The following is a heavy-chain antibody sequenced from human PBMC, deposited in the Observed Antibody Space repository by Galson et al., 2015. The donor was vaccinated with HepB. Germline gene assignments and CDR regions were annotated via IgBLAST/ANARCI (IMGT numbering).Heavy chain of an antibody. Sequence: PSFQGHVTISADKSISTAYLQWSSLKASDTAIYYCARHKPVSTRWGDYWGQGTLVTVSS. J-gene: IGHJ4*02. D-gene: IGHD3-16*01. V-gene: IGHV5-10-1*01. CDR3: ARHKPVSTRWGDY.